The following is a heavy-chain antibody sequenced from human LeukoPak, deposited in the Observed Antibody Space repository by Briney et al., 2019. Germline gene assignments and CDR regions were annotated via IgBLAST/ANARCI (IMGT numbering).Heavy chain of an antibody. CDR1: GFTFGDYA. J-gene: IGHJ4*02. CDR2: IRSKAYGGTT. Sequence: PGGSLRLSCTASGFTFGDYAMSWVRQAPGKGLEWVGFIRSKAYGGTTEYAASVKGRFTISRDNSKNTLYLQMNSLRAEDTAVYYCAKDDLQFLEWLLSAFDYWGPGTLVTVSS. CDR3: AKDDLQFLEWLLSAFDY. D-gene: IGHD3-3*01. V-gene: IGHV3-49*04.